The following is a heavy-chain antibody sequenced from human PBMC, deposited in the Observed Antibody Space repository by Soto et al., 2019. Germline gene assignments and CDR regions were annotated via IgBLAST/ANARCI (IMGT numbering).Heavy chain of an antibody. CDR3: ARGSGRLETYYYHGMDV. V-gene: IGHV1-2*02. CDR1: GYTFTGYY. CDR2: INPNSGGT. D-gene: IGHD1-1*01. J-gene: IGHJ6*02. Sequence: GASVKVSCKASGYTFTGYYMHWVRQAPGQGLEWMGWINPNSGGTNYAQKFQGRVTVTSDTSISTASMELSRLRSDDTAIYYCARGSGRLETYYYHGMDVWGQGTTVTVSS.